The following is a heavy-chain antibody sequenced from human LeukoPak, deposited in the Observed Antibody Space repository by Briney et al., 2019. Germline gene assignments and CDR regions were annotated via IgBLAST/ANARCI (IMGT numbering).Heavy chain of an antibody. CDR2: TSPDEGLK. CDR3: AKGVDTAMVVVGYFDY. D-gene: IGHD5-18*01. J-gene: IGHJ4*02. V-gene: IGHV3-30*04. Sequence: PGGSLRLSCAASGFTFANYVTHWVRQAPGKGLEWVAVTSPDEGLKFYGDSVKGRFTISRDISKNTMYLQMNNLRAEDTAVYYCAKGVDTAMVVVGYFDYWGQGTLVTVSS. CDR1: GFTFANYV.